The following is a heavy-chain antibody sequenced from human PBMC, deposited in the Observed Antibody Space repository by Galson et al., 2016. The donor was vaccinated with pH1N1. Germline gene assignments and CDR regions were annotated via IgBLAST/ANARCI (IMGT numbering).Heavy chain of an antibody. CDR1: EYTFIGYY. V-gene: IGHV1-2*06. D-gene: IGHD3-22*01. Sequence: SVKVSCKASEYTFIGYYIHWMRQAPGHGLAWMGRINPNNGDTHYAQNFQGRVTMTRDTSISTAYIELNSLRSDDTAVYYCARVNTYDSSGYYPFDYWGQGTQVTVSS. J-gene: IGHJ4*02. CDR2: INPNNGDT. CDR3: ARVNTYDSSGYYPFDY.